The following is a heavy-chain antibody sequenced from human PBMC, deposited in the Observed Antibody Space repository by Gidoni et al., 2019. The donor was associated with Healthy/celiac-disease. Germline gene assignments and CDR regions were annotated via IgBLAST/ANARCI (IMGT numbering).Heavy chain of an antibody. J-gene: IGHJ4*02. CDR3: SRAIDYGDYVGGVDY. CDR2: IYYSGST. D-gene: IGHD4-17*01. V-gene: IGHV4-31*03. CDR1: GGSSSSGGYY. Sequence: QVQLQESGPGLVKPSPTLSRTCTVSGGSSSSGGYYWSWIRKHPGKGLEWIGYIYYSGSTYYNPSLKSRVTISGDTSKNQFSLKLSSVPAADTAVYYCSRAIDYGDYVGGVDYWGQGTLVTVSS.